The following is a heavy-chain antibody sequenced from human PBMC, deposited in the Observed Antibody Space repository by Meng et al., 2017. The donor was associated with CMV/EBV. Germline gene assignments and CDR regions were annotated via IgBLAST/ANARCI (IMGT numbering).Heavy chain of an antibody. CDR1: GYTFTGYY. CDR2: INPNSGGT. J-gene: IGHJ4*02. Sequence: ASVKVSCKASGYTFTGYYMHWVRQAPGQGLEWMGWINPNSGGTNYAQKFQGRVTMTIETSTNTAYVELRSLRSDDTAVYYCAMGGDYGDYHDPFDYWGQGTLVTVSS. V-gene: IGHV1-2*02. CDR3: AMGGDYGDYHDPFDY. D-gene: IGHD4-17*01.